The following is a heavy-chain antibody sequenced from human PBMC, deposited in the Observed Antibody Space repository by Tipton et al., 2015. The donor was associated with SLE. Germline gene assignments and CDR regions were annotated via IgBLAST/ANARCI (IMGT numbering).Heavy chain of an antibody. Sequence: GSLRLSCAASGFTFSSYEMNRVRQAPGKGLEWVSYISSSGSTIYYADSVKGRFTISRDNAKNSLYLQMNSLRAEDTAVYYCAREGYHYGMDVWGQGTTVTVSS. CDR1: GFTFSSYE. CDR3: AREGYHYGMDV. CDR2: ISSSGSTI. V-gene: IGHV3-48*03. J-gene: IGHJ6*02.